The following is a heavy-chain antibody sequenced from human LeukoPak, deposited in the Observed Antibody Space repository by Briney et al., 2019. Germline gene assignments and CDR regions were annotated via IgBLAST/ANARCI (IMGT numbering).Heavy chain of an antibody. CDR3: ARGSAAGFAYYYYYYTDV. V-gene: IGHV1-69*05. D-gene: IGHD6-13*01. Sequence: SVKVSCKASGGTFSSYAISWVRQAPGQGLEWMGGIIPIFGTANYAQKFQGRVTITTDESTSTAYMELSSLRSEDTAVYYCARGSAAGFAYYYYYYTDVWGKGTTVTVSS. CDR2: IIPIFGTA. J-gene: IGHJ6*03. CDR1: GGTFSSYA.